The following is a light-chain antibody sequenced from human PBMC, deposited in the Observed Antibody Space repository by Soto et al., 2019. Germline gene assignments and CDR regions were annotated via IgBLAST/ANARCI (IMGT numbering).Light chain of an antibody. V-gene: IGKV3-20*01. Sequence: EIVLTQSPGTLSLSPEERATLSCRASQSISSSYLAWYQQKPGQAPRLLIYGAFSRATGIPDRFSGSGSGTDFTLTINRVAPEDFAVYYCQQYVSSGTFGQGTKVDIK. CDR3: QQYVSSGT. CDR1: QSISSSY. J-gene: IGKJ1*01. CDR2: GAF.